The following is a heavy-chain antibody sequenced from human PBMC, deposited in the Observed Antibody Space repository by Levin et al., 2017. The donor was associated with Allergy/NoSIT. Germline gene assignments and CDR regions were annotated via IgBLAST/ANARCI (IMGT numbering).Heavy chain of an antibody. V-gene: IGHV3-30*18. CDR1: GFTFSSYG. Sequence: GGSLRLSCAASGFTFSSYGMHWVRQAPGKGLEWVAVISYDGSNKYYADSVKGRFTISRDNSKNTLYLQMNSLRAEDTAVYYCAKGFTVYYDSCDLDYWGQGTLVTVSS. J-gene: IGHJ4*02. CDR3: AKGFTVYYDSCDLDY. CDR2: ISYDGSNK. D-gene: IGHD3-22*01.